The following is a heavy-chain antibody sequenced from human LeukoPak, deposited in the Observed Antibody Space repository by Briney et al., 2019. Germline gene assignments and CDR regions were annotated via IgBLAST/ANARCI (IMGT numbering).Heavy chain of an antibody. CDR2: IYYSGST. CDR1: GGSVSSGSYY. CDR3: ARGDDILTGYYPFDY. J-gene: IGHJ4*02. V-gene: IGHV4-61*01. D-gene: IGHD3-9*01. Sequence: SETLSLTCTVSGGSVSSGSYYWSWIRQPPGKGLECIGSIYYSGSTNYNPSLKSRVTISVDTSKNQFSLKLSSVTAADTAVYYCARGDDILTGYYPFDYWGPGTLVTVSS.